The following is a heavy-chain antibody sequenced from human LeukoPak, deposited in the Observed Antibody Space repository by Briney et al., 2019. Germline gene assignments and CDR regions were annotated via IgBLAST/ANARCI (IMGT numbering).Heavy chain of an antibody. CDR3: ARGGIAATIPFDY. J-gene: IGHJ4*02. D-gene: IGHD6-13*01. V-gene: IGHV3-13*01. CDR2: IGTGGDT. Sequence: GGSLRLSCAASGFTFSSYDMRWVRHATGKGLEWVSAIGTGGDTYYPGSGKGRFTISRENAKNSLYLQMNSLRAGDTAVYYCARGGIAATIPFDYWGQGTLVTVSS. CDR1: GFTFSSYD.